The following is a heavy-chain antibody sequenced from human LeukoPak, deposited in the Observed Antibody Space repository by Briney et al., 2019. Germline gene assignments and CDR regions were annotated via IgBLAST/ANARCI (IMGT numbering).Heavy chain of an antibody. CDR2: IWSDGSNK. CDR3: ERRQGAAFDI. CDR1: GFTFSSYD. J-gene: IGHJ3*02. Sequence: HPGGSLRLSCAASGFTFSSYDMHWVRQAPGRGLEWVALIWSDGSNKYYADSVKGRFTISRDNSENTLYLQMNSLRAEDTAVYYCERRQGAAFDIWGQGTMVTVSS. D-gene: IGHD4/OR15-4a*01. V-gene: IGHV3-33*01.